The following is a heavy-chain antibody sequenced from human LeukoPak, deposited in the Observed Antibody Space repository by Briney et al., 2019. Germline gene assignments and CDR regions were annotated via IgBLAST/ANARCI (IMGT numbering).Heavy chain of an antibody. D-gene: IGHD6-19*01. CDR3: AREGGYSSGWTEGYFDY. CDR2: INSDGSST. CDR1: GFTFSSYW. J-gene: IGHJ4*02. V-gene: IGHV3-74*01. Sequence: GGSLRLSCAASGFTFSSYWMHWVRQVPGKGLLWVSRINSDGSSTSYADSVKGRFTISRDNAKNTLYLQMNSLRAEDTAVYYCAREGGYSSGWTEGYFDYWGQGTLVTVSS.